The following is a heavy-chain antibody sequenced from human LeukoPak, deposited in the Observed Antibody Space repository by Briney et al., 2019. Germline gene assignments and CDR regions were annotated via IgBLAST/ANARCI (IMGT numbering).Heavy chain of an antibody. J-gene: IGHJ4*02. CDR1: GYTFTGYY. CDR3: ARVRDYYGSGSYYY. CDR2: INPNSGGT. Sequence: ASVKVSCKASGYTFTGYYMHWVRQAPGQGLEWMGWINPNSGGTNYAQKFQGRVTRTRDTSISTAYMELSRLRSDDTAVYYCARVRDYYGSGSYYYWGQGTLVTVSS. V-gene: IGHV1-2*02. D-gene: IGHD3-10*01.